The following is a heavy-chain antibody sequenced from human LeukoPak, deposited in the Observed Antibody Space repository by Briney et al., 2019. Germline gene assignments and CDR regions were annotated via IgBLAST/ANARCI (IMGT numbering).Heavy chain of an antibody. J-gene: IGHJ4*02. V-gene: IGHV4-4*02. CDR3: AREGGPYRPLDY. CDR2: VHLSGRT. Sequence: KTSETLSLTCGVSGGSISSTNWWTWVRQPPGEGLEWIGEVHLSGRTNYNPSLESRVTMSVDMSENHISLKLTSVTAADTAVYYCAREGGPYRPLDYSGQGTLVIVPP. CDR1: GGSISSTNW.